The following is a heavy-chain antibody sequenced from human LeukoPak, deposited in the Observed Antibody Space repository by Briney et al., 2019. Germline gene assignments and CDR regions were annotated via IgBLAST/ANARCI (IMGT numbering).Heavy chain of an antibody. D-gene: IGHD6-19*01. CDR2: INPSGSST. CDR3: ARDLGSPTRWLVRYYMDV. V-gene: IGHV1-46*01. J-gene: IGHJ6*03. Sequence: ASVKVSCKASGYSFTSHYMHWVRQAPGQGLEWLGLINPSGSSTLYAQKFQGRVTMTRDMSTTTDYMELSSLRSDDTAVYFCARDLGSPTRWLVRYYMDVWGKGTSVTISS. CDR1: GYSFTSHY.